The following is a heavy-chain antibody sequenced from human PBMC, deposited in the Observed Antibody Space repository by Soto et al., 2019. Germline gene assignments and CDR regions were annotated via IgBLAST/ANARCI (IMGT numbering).Heavy chain of an antibody. CDR2: VFYTGST. CDR1: GGSISSSTYY. CDR3: ARLDCSGTSCYLDV. Sequence: SETLSLTCTVTGGSISSSTYYWAWTRQPPGKGLEWIGTVFYTGSTFYNPSLKSRVTISVDTSKNQFSLKLSSVTAADTAVFYCARLDCSGTSCYLDVWGQGTTVTVS. V-gene: IGHV4-39*01. D-gene: IGHD2-2*01. J-gene: IGHJ6*02.